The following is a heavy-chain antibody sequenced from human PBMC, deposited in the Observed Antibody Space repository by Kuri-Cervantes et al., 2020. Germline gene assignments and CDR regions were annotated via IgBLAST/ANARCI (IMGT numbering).Heavy chain of an antibody. CDR1: GFTFDDYA. V-gene: IGHV3-9*01. J-gene: IGHJ6*02. CDR2: ISWNSGSI. D-gene: IGHD2-15*01. CDR3: AKDMSGILSRYGMDV. Sequence: SLRLSCAASGFTFDDYAMHWVRQAPGKGLEWVSGISWNSGSIGYADSVKGRFTISRDNAKNSLYLQMNSLRAEDTALYYCAKDMSGILSRYGMDVWGQGTTVTVSS.